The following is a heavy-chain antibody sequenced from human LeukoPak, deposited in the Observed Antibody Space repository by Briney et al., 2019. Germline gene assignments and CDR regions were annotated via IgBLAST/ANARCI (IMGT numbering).Heavy chain of an antibody. CDR1: GGTFSSYA. J-gene: IGHJ4*02. CDR2: IIPIFGTA. Sequence: SVKVSCKASGGTFSSYAISWVRQAPGQGLEWMGGIIPIFGTANYAQKFQGRVTITTDESTSTAYMELSSLSSEDTAVYYCARIRGRKYSSGWTNFDYWGQGTLVTVSS. V-gene: IGHV1-69*05. CDR3: ARIRGRKYSSGWTNFDY. D-gene: IGHD6-19*01.